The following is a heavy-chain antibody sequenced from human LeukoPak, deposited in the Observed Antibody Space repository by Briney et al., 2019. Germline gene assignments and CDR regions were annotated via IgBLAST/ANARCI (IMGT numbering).Heavy chain of an antibody. Sequence: WETLSLTCTVSGGSISSSSYYWGWIPQPPGKGLEWIGSIYYSGSTYYNPSLKSRVTISVDTSKNQFSLKLSSVTAADTAVYYCPSRYSSTLPVDWGQGTLVTVSS. CDR3: PSRYSSTLPVD. V-gene: IGHV4-39*01. CDR2: IYYSGST. CDR1: GGSISSSSYY. D-gene: IGHD6-13*01. J-gene: IGHJ4*02.